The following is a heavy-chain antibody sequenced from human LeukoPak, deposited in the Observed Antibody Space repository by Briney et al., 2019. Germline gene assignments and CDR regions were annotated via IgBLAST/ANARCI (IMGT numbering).Heavy chain of an antibody. J-gene: IGHJ1*01. V-gene: IGHV3-21*01. CDR3: VRDMTTVTTCYPQH. Sequence: KSGGSLRLSCAASGFTFSTYSMNWVRQAPGKGLEWVSSINSNSKHRYYADSVQGRFTISRDNAKSSLYLQMNSLRAEDTAVYYCVRDMTTVTTCYPQHWGQGTLVTVSS. D-gene: IGHD4-17*01. CDR2: INSNSKHR. CDR1: GFTFSTYS.